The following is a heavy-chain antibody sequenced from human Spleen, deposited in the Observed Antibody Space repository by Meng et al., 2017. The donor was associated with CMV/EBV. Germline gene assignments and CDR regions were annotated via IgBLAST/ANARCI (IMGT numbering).Heavy chain of an antibody. CDR3: ARGRSYYDFWSGYHPVSY. Sequence: SETLSLTCTVSGYSISSGYYWGWIRQPPGKGLEWIGEINHSGSTNYNPSLKSRVTISVDTSKNQFSLKLSSVTAADTAVYYCARGRSYYDFWSGYHPVSYWGQGTLVTVSS. D-gene: IGHD3-3*01. J-gene: IGHJ4*02. CDR1: GYSISSGYY. CDR2: INHSGST. V-gene: IGHV4-38-2*02.